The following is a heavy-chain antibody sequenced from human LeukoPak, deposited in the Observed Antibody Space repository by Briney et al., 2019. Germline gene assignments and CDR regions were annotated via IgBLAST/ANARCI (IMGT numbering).Heavy chain of an antibody. D-gene: IGHD4-17*01. V-gene: IGHV4-39*07. CDR3: ARGEDYGDAEGWFDP. Sequence: SETLSLTCTVSGGSISSSSYYWGWIRQPPGKGPEWIGSIYYSGSTYYNPSLKSRVTISVDTSKNQFSLKLSSVTAADTAVYYCARGEDYGDAEGWFDPWGQGTLVTVSS. CDR1: GGSISSSSYY. CDR2: IYYSGST. J-gene: IGHJ5*02.